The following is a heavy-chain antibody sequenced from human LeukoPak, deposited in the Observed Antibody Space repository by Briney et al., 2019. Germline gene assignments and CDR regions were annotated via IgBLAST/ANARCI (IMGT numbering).Heavy chain of an antibody. CDR1: GFTFSSYS. V-gene: IGHV3-21*01. CDR3: ARDTHSSSWYWNY. Sequence: GGSLRLSCAASGFTFSSYSMNWVRQAPGKGLEWVSSISSSSSYIYYADSVKGRFTISRDNAKNSLYLQMNSLRAEDTAVYYCARDTHSSSWYWNYWGQGTLVTVSS. CDR2: ISSSSSYI. J-gene: IGHJ4*02. D-gene: IGHD6-13*01.